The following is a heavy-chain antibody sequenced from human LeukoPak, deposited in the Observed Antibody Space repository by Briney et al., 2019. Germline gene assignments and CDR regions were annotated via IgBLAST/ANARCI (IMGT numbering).Heavy chain of an antibody. CDR2: IYYSGST. CDR3: ARAGYGDYHIGY. D-gene: IGHD4-17*01. V-gene: IGHV4-31*03. Sequence: SETLSLTCTVSGGSIRTYYWSWIRQHPGKGLEWIGYIYYSGSTYYNPSLKSRVTISVDTSKNQFSLKLSSVTAADTAVYYCARAGYGDYHIGYWGQGTLVTVSS. J-gene: IGHJ4*02. CDR1: GGSIRTYY.